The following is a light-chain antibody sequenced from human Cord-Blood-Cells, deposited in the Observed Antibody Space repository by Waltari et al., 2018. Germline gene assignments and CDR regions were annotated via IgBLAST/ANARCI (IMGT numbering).Light chain of an antibody. J-gene: IGKJ2*01. CDR1: QSISSY. V-gene: IGKV1-39*01. CDR3: QQSFSTPYP. CDR2: AAS. Sequence: IQMTQTPSSLSASVGDSVTIPCRASQSISSYLNWYQQKPGKAPKLVIYAASSLQSGVPSRFSGSGAGTDFTRTISSLQAEDFATYDCQQSFSTPYPFGQGTKLEIK.